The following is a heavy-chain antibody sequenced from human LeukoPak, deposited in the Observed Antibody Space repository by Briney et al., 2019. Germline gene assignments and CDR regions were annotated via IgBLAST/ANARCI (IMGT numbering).Heavy chain of an antibody. CDR1: GFTFSSYG. J-gene: IGHJ4*02. D-gene: IGHD3-22*01. CDR3: AKAYYDSSGYYFFDY. Sequence: PGGSLRLSCAASGFTFSSYGMHWVRQAPGKGLEWVAVISYDGSNKYYADSVKGRFTISRDNSKNTLYLQMNSLRAEDTAVYYCAKAYYDSSGYYFFDYWGQGTLVTVS. CDR2: ISYDGSNK. V-gene: IGHV3-30*18.